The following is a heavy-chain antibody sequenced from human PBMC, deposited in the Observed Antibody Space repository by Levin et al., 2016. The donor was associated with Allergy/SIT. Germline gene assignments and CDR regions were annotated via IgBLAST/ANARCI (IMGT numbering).Heavy chain of an antibody. J-gene: IGHJ3*02. Sequence: SGPTLVKPTQTLTLTCTFSGFSLSTSGMCLSWIRQPPGKALEWLARIDWDDDKQYSTSLKTRLTISKDTSKNQVVLTMTNMDPVDTATYYCARTPISMMAFDMWGQGTLVTVSS. V-gene: IGHV2-70*11. CDR2: IDWDDDK. CDR3: ARTPISMMAFDM. CDR1: GFSLSTSGMC. D-gene: IGHD3-22*01.